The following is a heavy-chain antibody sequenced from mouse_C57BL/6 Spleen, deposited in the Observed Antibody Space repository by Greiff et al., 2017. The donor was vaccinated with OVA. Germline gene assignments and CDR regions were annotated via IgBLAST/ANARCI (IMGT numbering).Heavy chain of an antibody. Sequence: VQLQQSGPELVKPGASVKMSCKASGYTFTDYNMHWVKQSHGKSLEWIGYINPNNGGTSYNQKFKGKATLTVNKSSSTAYMELRSLTSDDSAVYYCARTGYSSGYFDYWGQGTTLTVSS. J-gene: IGHJ2*01. D-gene: IGHD3-2*02. CDR1: GYTFTDYN. V-gene: IGHV1-22*01. CDR2: INPNNGGT. CDR3: ARTGYSSGYFDY.